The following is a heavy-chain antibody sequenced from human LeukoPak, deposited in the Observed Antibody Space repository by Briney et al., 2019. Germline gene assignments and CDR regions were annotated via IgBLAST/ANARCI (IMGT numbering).Heavy chain of an antibody. CDR3: ARVRPGYYFDY. J-gene: IGHJ4*02. V-gene: IGHV3-7*01. CDR1: GFTFSSYS. Sequence: GGSLRLSCAASGFTFSSYSMNWVRQAPGKGLEWVANIKPDGSEKYYVDSLKGRFTISRDNAKNSLYLQLNSLRAEDTAVYFCARVRPGYYFDYWGQGTLVTVSS. CDR2: IKPDGSEK. D-gene: IGHD3-16*01.